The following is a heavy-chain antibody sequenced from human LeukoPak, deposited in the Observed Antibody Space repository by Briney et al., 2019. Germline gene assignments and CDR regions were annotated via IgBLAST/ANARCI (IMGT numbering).Heavy chain of an antibody. Sequence: GGSLRLSCAASGFTFSKYSMNWVRQAPGKGLEWVSSISVNSAKIYYADSVKGRFTISRDNANNSLYLQMNSLRAEDAAVYFCARPASGSYYFDYWGQGTLVTVSS. CDR2: ISVNSAKI. V-gene: IGHV3-21*01. CDR3: ARPASGSYYFDY. D-gene: IGHD1-26*01. CDR1: GFTFSKYS. J-gene: IGHJ4*02.